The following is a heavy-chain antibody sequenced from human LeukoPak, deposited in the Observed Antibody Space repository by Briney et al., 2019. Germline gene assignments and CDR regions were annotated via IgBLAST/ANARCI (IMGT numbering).Heavy chain of an antibody. Sequence: ASVKVSCKASGYTFTGYYMHWVRQAPGQGLEWMGWINPNSGDTNYAQKFQGWVTMTRDTSISTAYMELSRLRSDDTAVYYCARPNSNYLVNAAFDIWSQGTMVTVSS. CDR2: INPNSGDT. V-gene: IGHV1-2*04. CDR1: GYTFTGYY. J-gene: IGHJ3*02. CDR3: ARPNSNYLVNAAFDI. D-gene: IGHD4-11*01.